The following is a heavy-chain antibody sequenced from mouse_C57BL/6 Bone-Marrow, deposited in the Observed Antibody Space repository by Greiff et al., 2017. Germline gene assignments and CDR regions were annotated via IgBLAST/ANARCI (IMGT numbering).Heavy chain of an antibody. CDR3: ARRWGTGSSWFAY. V-gene: IGHV1-78*01. Sequence: VQLQQSDAELVKPGASVKISCKVSGYTFTDHTIHWMKQRPEQGLEWIGYIYPRDGSTKYNEKFEGKATLTADKSSSTAFMQLNSLTSEDSAVYFCARRWGTGSSWFAYWGQGALVTVSA. CDR2: IYPRDGST. CDR1: GYTFTDHT. D-gene: IGHD4-1*01. J-gene: IGHJ3*01.